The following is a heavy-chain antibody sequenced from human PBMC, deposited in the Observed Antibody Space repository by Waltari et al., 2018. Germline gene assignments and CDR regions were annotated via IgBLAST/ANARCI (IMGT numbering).Heavy chain of an antibody. D-gene: IGHD4-17*01. CDR2: INHSGST. CDR3: ARGHSYGPDY. CDR1: GGSFSVYY. Sequence: QVQLQQWGAGLLKPSETLSLTCAVYGGSFSVYYWNWIRQPPGKGLEWIGEINHSGSTNYNPSLKSRVTISVDTSKNQFSLKLSSVTAADTAVYYCARGHSYGPDYWGQGTLVTVSS. V-gene: IGHV4-34*01. J-gene: IGHJ4*02.